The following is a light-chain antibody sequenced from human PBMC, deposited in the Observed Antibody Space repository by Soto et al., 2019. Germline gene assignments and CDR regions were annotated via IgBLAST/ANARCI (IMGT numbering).Light chain of an antibody. CDR2: DAS. J-gene: IGKJ2*01. CDR3: QQYNSDHT. V-gene: IGKV1-5*01. CDR1: QSISTS. Sequence: DIQMTQSPSTLSASVGDRATITCRASQSISTSLAWYQQKPGKAPKFLIYDASSLESGVPSRFSGSGSGTEFTLTISSLQPDDFASYYCQQYNSDHTFGQGTKVDIK.